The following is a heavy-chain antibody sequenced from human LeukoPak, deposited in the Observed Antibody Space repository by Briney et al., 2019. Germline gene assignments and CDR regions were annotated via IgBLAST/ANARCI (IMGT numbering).Heavy chain of an antibody. D-gene: IGHD3-10*01. CDR1: GGTFSSYA. J-gene: IGHJ4*02. V-gene: IGHV1-69*06. Sequence: ASVKVSCTASGGTFSSYAISWVRQAPGQGLEWMGGIIPIFGTANYAQKFQGRVTITADKSTSTAYMELSSLRSEDTAVYYCARSRARGDFDYWGQGTLVTVSS. CDR2: IIPIFGTA. CDR3: ARSRARGDFDY.